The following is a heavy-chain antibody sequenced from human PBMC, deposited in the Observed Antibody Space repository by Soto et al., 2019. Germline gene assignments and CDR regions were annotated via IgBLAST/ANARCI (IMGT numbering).Heavy chain of an antibody. V-gene: IGHV4-39*01. Sequence: QLQLQESGPGLVKPSETLSLTCSVSGGSISSSSYFWGWIRQPPGKGLEWIGSIYYSGSTYYNPALKSPVIVSVDTSKNQFSLKLSSVTAADTAVYYCARYPSAFWFAPWGQGTLVTVSS. J-gene: IGHJ5*02. CDR3: ARYPSAFWFAP. D-gene: IGHD6-19*01. CDR2: IYYSGST. CDR1: GGSISSSSYF.